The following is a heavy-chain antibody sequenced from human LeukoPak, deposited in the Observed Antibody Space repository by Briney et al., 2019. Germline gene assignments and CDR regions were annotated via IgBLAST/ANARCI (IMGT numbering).Heavy chain of an antibody. CDR2: IWYDGSNK. Sequence: PGRSLRLSCAASGFTFSSYGMHWVRQAPGKGLEWVAVIWYDGSNKYYADSVKGRFTISRDNSKNTLYLQMNSLRAEDTAVYNCARDKGDSYGYAYYFDYWGQGTLVTVSS. J-gene: IGHJ4*02. CDR1: GFTFSSYG. V-gene: IGHV3-33*01. D-gene: IGHD5-18*01. CDR3: ARDKGDSYGYAYYFDY.